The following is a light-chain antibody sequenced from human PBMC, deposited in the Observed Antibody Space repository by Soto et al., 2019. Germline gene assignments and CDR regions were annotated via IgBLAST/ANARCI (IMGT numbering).Light chain of an antibody. CDR1: QSVSNY. Sequence: EIVLTQSPVTLSLSPGDRATLSCRTSQSVSNYLAWYQQKPGQAPRLLIYDASKRATGIPARFSGSGSGTDFTLTISGLETEDFAVYFCQVRDNWPTFGQGTKLEI. CDR3: QVRDNWPT. J-gene: IGKJ2*01. CDR2: DAS. V-gene: IGKV3-11*01.